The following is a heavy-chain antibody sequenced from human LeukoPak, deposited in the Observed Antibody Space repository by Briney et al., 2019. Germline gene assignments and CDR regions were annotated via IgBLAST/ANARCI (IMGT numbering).Heavy chain of an antibody. J-gene: IGHJ4*02. CDR2: ISGNGGST. CDR3: AISGGYWAWAH. CDR1: GFTFSSYA. Sequence: GGSLRLSCAASGFTFSSYAMSWVRQAPGKGLEWVSGISGNGGSTYYAASVKGWFTISRDNSKNTLYLQMNSLRAEDPAVYYCAISGGYWAWAHWGQGTLVTVSS. D-gene: IGHD1-26*01. V-gene: IGHV3-23*01.